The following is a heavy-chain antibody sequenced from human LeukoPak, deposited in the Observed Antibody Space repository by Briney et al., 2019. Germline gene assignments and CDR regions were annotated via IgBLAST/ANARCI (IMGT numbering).Heavy chain of an antibody. Sequence: GASVKVSCKASGHNFISYDINWVRQATGQGLEWMAYMNPNSGKTGYAQTFQGRVTITWNTSINTAYMELSSLRSDDTALYYCAKEGFDVWGQGTLVTVSS. V-gene: IGHV1-8*03. CDR2: MNPNSGKT. CDR1: GHNFISYD. J-gene: IGHJ3*01. CDR3: AKEGFDV.